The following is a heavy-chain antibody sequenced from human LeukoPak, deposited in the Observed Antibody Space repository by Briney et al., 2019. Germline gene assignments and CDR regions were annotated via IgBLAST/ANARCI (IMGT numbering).Heavy chain of an antibody. Sequence: GGSLRLSCAASGFTFNSYSMNWVRRAPGKGLEWVSSISSSGSYKSYADSVKGRFTISRDNAKNSLYLQMNSLRAEDTAMYYCATLDPPGDYWGQGTLVTVSS. CDR1: GFTFNSYS. CDR3: ATLDPPGDY. V-gene: IGHV3-21*01. J-gene: IGHJ4*02. CDR2: ISSSGSYK.